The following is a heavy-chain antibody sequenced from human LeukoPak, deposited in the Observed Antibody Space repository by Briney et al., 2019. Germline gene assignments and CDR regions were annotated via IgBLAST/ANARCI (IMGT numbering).Heavy chain of an antibody. CDR2: IDPSSTYI. CDR3: TRGSYGDYEY. D-gene: IGHD4-17*01. J-gene: IGHJ4*02. CDR1: GFTFSIYS. Sequence: SGGSLRLSCAASGFTFSIYSMNWVRQAPGKGLEWVSSIDPSSTYIYYADSVKGRFTISRDNAQNSLYLQMNSLRAEDTAVYYCTRGSYGDYEYWGQGTLATVSS. V-gene: IGHV3-21*01.